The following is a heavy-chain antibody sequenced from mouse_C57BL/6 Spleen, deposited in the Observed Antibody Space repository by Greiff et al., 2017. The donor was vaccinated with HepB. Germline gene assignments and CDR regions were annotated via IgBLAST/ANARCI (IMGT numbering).Heavy chain of an antibody. CDR1: GYSFTGYY. Sequence: EVQLQQSGPELVKPGASVKISCKASGYSFTGYYMNWVKQSPEKSLEWIGEINPSTGGTTYNQKFKAKATLTVDKSSSTACMQLKSLTSEDSAVYYCARNYGSPFDYWGQGTTLTVSS. D-gene: IGHD1-1*01. V-gene: IGHV1-42*01. J-gene: IGHJ2*01. CDR2: INPSTGGT. CDR3: ARNYGSPFDY.